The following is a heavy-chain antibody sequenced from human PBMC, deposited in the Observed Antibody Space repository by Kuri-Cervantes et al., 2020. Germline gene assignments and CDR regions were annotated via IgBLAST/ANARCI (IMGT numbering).Heavy chain of an antibody. CDR3: AREGGYYYDSSGYYVTGWFDP. J-gene: IGHJ5*02. D-gene: IGHD3-22*01. Sequence: SETLSLTCTVSGGSISSGGYYWSWIRQHPGKGLEWIGYIYYSGSTYYSPSLKSRVTISVDTSKNQFSLKLSSVTAADTAVYYCAREGGYYYDSSGYYVTGWFDPWGQGTLVTVSS. CDR2: IYYSGST. V-gene: IGHV4-31*03. CDR1: GGSISSGGYY.